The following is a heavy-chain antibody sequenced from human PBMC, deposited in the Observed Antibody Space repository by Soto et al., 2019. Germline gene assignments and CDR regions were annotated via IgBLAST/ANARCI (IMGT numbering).Heavy chain of an antibody. CDR1: GYTFTSHG. Sequence: QVQLVQSGAEVKKPGASVKVSCKASGYTFTSHGISWVRQAPGQGLEWMGWISAKNGDTNYAQKFQGRVTVTTDTSTSTGYMELRSLRSEDTAVYYCARIFRGSNIDHYHYMAVWGKGTTVTVSS. V-gene: IGHV1-18*01. CDR2: ISAKNGDT. D-gene: IGHD3-10*01. J-gene: IGHJ6*03. CDR3: ARIFRGSNIDHYHYMAV.